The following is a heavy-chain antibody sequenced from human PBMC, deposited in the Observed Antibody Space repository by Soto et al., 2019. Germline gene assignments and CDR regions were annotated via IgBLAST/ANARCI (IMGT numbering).Heavy chain of an antibody. CDR1: GYTFTSYG. CDR2: ISAYNGNT. V-gene: IGHV1-18*01. D-gene: IGHD6-19*01. CDR3: ARASSSGWAPGAWFDP. J-gene: IGHJ5*02. Sequence: QVQLVQSGAEVKKPGASVKVSCKASGYTFTSYGISWVRQAPGQGLEWMGWISAYNGNTNYAQKLQGRVTMTTDTSTSTAYMELRRLRSDDTVVYYCARASSSGWAPGAWFDPWGQGTLVTVSS.